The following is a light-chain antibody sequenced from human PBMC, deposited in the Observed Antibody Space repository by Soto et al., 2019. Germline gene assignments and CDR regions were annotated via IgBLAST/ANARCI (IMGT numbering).Light chain of an antibody. CDR1: QSVGTY. Sequence: EIVLTQSPVTLSLSPGETATLSCRASQSVGTYLAWYQLKSGQAPRLLIYEASKRATGIPARFSGRGSGTDFTLTISSLEPEDFALYYCQQGSNWPPLTFGGGTKVDI. V-gene: IGKV3-11*01. J-gene: IGKJ4*01. CDR3: QQGSNWPPLT. CDR2: EAS.